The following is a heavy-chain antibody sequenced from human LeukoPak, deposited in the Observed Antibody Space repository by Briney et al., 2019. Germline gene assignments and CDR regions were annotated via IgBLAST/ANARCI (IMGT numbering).Heavy chain of an antibody. CDR2: INHSGST. J-gene: IGHJ4*02. CDR3: ARDSELGPDYSDTSGFDY. CDR1: GGSFSGYY. Sequence: PSETLSLTCAVYGGSFSGYYWSWIRQPPGKGLEWIGEINHSGSTNYNPSLKSRVTISVDTSKNQFSLSLTSVTAADTAVYFCARDSELGPDYSDTSGFDYWGQGTLVTVSS. D-gene: IGHD3-22*01. V-gene: IGHV4-34*01.